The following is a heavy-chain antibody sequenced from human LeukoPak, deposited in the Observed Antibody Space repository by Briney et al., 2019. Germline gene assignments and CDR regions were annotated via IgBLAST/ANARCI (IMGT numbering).Heavy chain of an antibody. CDR3: ARFSMSTPYYYDRSGDQVSEFDY. D-gene: IGHD3-22*01. Sequence: GGSLRLSCAASGFIFSSYAMHWVRQAPGKGLEWVAVISYDGINKNYADSVKGRFTISRDNSKKTLYLQMNSLRAEDTAVYYCARFSMSTPYYYDRSGDQVSEFDYWGQGALVTVSS. CDR2: ISYDGINK. J-gene: IGHJ4*02. V-gene: IGHV3-30*04. CDR1: GFIFSSYA.